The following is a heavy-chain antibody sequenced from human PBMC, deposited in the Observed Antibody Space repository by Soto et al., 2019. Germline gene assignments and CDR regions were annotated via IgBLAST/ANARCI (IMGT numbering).Heavy chain of an antibody. Sequence: QVHLVESGGGVVQPGRSLRLSCAASGFSFSSYAMHWVRQAPGRGLEWVAVMSYDGSSKYYADSVKGRFTISRDNSKNTLYLQMNSLRAEDTAVYYCGAPATMMVVVSLIDYWGQGTLVTVSS. CDR2: MSYDGSSK. J-gene: IGHJ4*02. CDR3: GAPATMMVVVSLIDY. V-gene: IGHV3-30-3*01. D-gene: IGHD3-22*01. CDR1: GFSFSSYA.